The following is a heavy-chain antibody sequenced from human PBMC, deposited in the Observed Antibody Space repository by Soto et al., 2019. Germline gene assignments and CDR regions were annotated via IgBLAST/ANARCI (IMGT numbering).Heavy chain of an antibody. CDR1: GFTFSSYV. J-gene: IGHJ6*03. D-gene: IGHD2-2*02. Sequence: EVQLLESGGGLVQPGGSLRLSCAASGFTFSSYVMTWVRQAPGKGLEWVSTISGSGDNIYSADSVKGRFTIFRDNSMNTLLLHMNSLRAEDTAVYFCAKVGRLYHMDVWGKGTTVTVPS. V-gene: IGHV3-23*01. CDR3: AKVGRLYHMDV. CDR2: ISGSGDNI.